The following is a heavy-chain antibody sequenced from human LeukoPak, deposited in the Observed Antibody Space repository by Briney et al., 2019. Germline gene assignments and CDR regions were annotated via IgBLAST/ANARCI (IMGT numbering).Heavy chain of an antibody. CDR2: IWYDGSNK. CDR3: AKDWGNWGYGYYFDH. J-gene: IGHJ4*02. CDR1: GFTFSSYG. Sequence: GGSLRLSCAASGFTFSSYGMHWVRQAPGKGLEWVAVIWYDGSNKYYADSVKGRFTISRDNPKNTLYLQMNSLRAEDTAVYYCAKDWGNWGYGYYFDHWGQGTLVTVSS. D-gene: IGHD7-27*01. V-gene: IGHV3-30*02.